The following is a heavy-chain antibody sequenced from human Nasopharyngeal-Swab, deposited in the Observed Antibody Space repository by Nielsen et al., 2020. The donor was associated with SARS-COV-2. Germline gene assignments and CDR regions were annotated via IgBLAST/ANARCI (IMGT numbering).Heavy chain of an antibody. CDR3: AREGFSTAMGEDAFDI. CDR1: GSTFHDSG. J-gene: IGHJ3*02. D-gene: IGHD5-18*01. CDR2: ITWNGGST. V-gene: IGHV3-20*01. Sequence: ESLKISCAASGSTFHDSGMSWVPQAPGKGLEWVSGITWNGGSTGYADSVKGRFTISSDNAKTSLYLQMTSLRAEDTALYHCAREGFSTAMGEDAFDIWGQGTMVTVSS.